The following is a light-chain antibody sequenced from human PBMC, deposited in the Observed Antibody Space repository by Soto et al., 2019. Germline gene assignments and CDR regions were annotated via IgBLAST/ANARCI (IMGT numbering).Light chain of an antibody. CDR2: GAS. CDR3: QQYGSSPIT. Sequence: SVMTQSPGTLSLSPGERAPLSLRASQSVSSRLAWYQQKPGQAPRLLIYGASSRATGIPDRFSGSGSGTDFTLTISRLEPEDFAVYYCQQYGSSPITFGQGTRLEIK. J-gene: IGKJ5*01. V-gene: IGKV3-20*01. CDR1: QSVSSR.